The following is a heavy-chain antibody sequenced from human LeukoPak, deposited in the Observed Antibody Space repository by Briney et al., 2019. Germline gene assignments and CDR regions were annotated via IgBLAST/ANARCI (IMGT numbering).Heavy chain of an antibody. Sequence: GGSLRLSCAASGFTFSDYYMSWIRQAPGKGLEWVSYISSSGLSIYYADSVKGRFTISRDNAKNSLYLQMNSLRAEDTAVYYCARHAPTSSAFDYWGQGTLVTVSS. CDR3: ARHAPTSSAFDY. V-gene: IGHV3-11*04. J-gene: IGHJ4*02. CDR1: GFTFSDYY. CDR2: ISSSGLSI. D-gene: IGHD6-19*01.